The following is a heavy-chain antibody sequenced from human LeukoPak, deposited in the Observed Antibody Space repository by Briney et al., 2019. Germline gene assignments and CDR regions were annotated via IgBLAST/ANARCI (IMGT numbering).Heavy chain of an antibody. V-gene: IGHV4-34*01. J-gene: IGHJ2*01. CDR3: ARRGYYDSSGYYSGFDL. CDR2: INHSGST. Sequence: PSETLSLTCAVYGGSFSGYYWSWIRQPPGKGLEWIGEINHSGSTNYNPSLKSRVTISVDTSKNQFSLKLSSVTAADTAVYYCARRGYYDSSGYYSGFDLWGRGTLVTVSS. D-gene: IGHD3-22*01. CDR1: GGSFSGYY.